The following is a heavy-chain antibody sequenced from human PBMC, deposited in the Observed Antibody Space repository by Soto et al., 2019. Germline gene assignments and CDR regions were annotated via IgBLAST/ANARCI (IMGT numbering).Heavy chain of an antibody. V-gene: IGHV4-34*01. Sequence: SETLSLTCAVYGGSFSGYYWSWIRQPPGKGLEWIGEINHSGSTNYNPSLKSRVTISVDTSKNQFSLKLSSVAAADTAVYYCARGLGYSYGYASFDYWGQGTLVTVSS. J-gene: IGHJ4*02. D-gene: IGHD5-18*01. CDR2: INHSGST. CDR1: GGSFSGYY. CDR3: ARGLGYSYGYASFDY.